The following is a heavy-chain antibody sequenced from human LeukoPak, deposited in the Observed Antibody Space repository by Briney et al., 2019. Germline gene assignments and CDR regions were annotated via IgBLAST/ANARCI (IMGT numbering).Heavy chain of an antibody. V-gene: IGHV1-2*02. CDR3: ARETAMVPPRFDP. CDR1: GYTFTGYY. J-gene: IGHJ5*02. D-gene: IGHD5-18*01. Sequence: GASVKVSCKASGYTFTGYYMHWVRQAPGQGLEWMGWINPNSGGTNYAQKFQGRVTMTRDTSISTAYMELSRLRSDDTAVYYCARETAMVPPRFDPWGQGTLVTVSS. CDR2: INPNSGGT.